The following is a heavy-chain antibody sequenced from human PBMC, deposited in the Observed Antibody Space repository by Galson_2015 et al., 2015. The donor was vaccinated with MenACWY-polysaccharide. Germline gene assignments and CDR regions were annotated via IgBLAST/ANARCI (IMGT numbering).Heavy chain of an antibody. CDR2: ISYDETNN. CDR1: GFTFNSYA. Sequence: SLRLCCEASGFTFNSYAMHWVRQAPGTGLDWVAVISYDETNNYYADSVKGRFTIPRDNSKNTLYLQMNSLRAEDAAVYYCARDYCSRTSCYGLDVWGQGTTVIVSS. V-gene: IGHV3-30*04. J-gene: IGHJ6*02. D-gene: IGHD2-2*01. CDR3: ARDYCSRTSCYGLDV.